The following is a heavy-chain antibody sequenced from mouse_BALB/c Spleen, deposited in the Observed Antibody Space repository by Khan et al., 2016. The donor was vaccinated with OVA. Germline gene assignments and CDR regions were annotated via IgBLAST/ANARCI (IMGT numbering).Heavy chain of an antibody. Sequence: QVQLQQPGAELVRPGASVKLSCKASGYTFTNYWINWVKQRPGQGLEWIGNIYPSDSYTNYHQKFKDKATLTVDKSSSTAYMQLSSPTAEDSAVYYGTRGDPGNFEYWGQGTTLTVSS. CDR1: GYTFTNYW. V-gene: IGHV1-69*02. D-gene: IGHD2-13*01. J-gene: IGHJ2*01. CDR2: IYPSDSYT. CDR3: TRGDPGNFEY.